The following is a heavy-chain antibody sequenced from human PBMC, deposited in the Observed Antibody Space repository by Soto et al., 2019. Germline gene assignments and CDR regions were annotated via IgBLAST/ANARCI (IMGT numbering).Heavy chain of an antibody. CDR2: IIPIFGRP. CDR1: GGTFSRYR. D-gene: IGHD2-2*01. CDR3: AREDRDRETGLVPAAIDGMDV. V-gene: IGHV1-69*08. Sequence: QVQLVQSGAEVKKPGSSVMVSCKASGGTFSRYRITWVRQAPGHGLEWIGRIIPIFGRPTYAQKFQGRVTITAAESTSTAYMELSSLRSDDTAVYYCAREDRDRETGLVPAAIDGMDVWGQGTTVTVSS. J-gene: IGHJ6*02.